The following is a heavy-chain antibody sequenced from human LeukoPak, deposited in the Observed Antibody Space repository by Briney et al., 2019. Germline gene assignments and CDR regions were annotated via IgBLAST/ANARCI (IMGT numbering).Heavy chain of an antibody. V-gene: IGHV3-23*01. D-gene: IGHD2-15*01. CDR1: GFTFSSYA. J-gene: IGHJ4*02. Sequence: GGSLRLSCAASGFTFSSYAMSWVRQAPGKGLEWVSAISGSGGSTYYADSAKGRFTIPRDNSKNTLYLQMNSLRAEDTAVYYCAKDLLGYCSGGSCYYFDYWGQGTLVTVSS. CDR3: AKDLLGYCSGGSCYYFDY. CDR2: ISGSGGST.